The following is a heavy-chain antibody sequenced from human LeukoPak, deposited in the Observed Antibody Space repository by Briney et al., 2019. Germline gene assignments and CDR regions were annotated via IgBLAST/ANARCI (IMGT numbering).Heavy chain of an antibody. V-gene: IGHV3-74*01. J-gene: IGHJ4*02. CDR1: GFTFSSYW. CDR3: ARDMEKRYYDSSGPLDY. CDR2: INTDGSST. Sequence: GGSLRLSCAASGFTFSSYWMHWVRQAPGKGLVCVSRINTDGSSTSYADSVKGRFTISRDNAKNTLYLQMNSLRAEDTAVYYCARDMEKRYYDSSGPLDYWGQGTLVTASS. D-gene: IGHD3-22*01.